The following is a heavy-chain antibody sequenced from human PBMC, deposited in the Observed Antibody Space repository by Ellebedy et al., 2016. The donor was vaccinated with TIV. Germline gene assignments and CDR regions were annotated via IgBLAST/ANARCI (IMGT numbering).Heavy chain of an antibody. CDR1: GFTFNIYW. V-gene: IGHV3-74*01. J-gene: IGHJ6*02. CDR2: INSNGRST. CDR3: ARDRRGLGV. Sequence: PGGSLRLSCAASGFTFNIYWMHWVRQVPGKGLVWVSRINSNGRSTSYADFVKGRFTIARDNSTNTLYLHINDLRVEDTAVYYCARDRRGLGVWGQGTTVTVSS.